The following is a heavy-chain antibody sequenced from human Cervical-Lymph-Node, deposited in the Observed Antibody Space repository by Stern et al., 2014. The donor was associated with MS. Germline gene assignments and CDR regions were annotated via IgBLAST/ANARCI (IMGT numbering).Heavy chain of an antibody. V-gene: IGHV3-11*01. J-gene: IGHJ4*02. CDR1: GFTFSDYY. Sequence: QLVQSGGGLVKPGGSLRLSCAASGFTFSDYYMSWIRQAPGQGLEWVSYISMSGSSIHYADSVKGRFTISRDNADNSLFLQMNSLRVEDTAVYYCARGGDWNWIFDYWGQGTPVTVPS. CDR2: ISMSGSSI. D-gene: IGHD2-21*02. CDR3: ARGGDWNWIFDY.